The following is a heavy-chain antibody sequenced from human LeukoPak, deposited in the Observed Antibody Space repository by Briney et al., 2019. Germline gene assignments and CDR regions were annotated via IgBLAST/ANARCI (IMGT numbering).Heavy chain of an antibody. Sequence: EGSLRLSCAASGFTFSSYAMSWVRQAPGKGLEWVSAISGSGGSTYYADSVKGRFTISRDNSKNTLYLQMNSLRAEDTAVYYCAKDHYYGSGSSDYWGQGTLVTVSS. V-gene: IGHV3-23*01. J-gene: IGHJ4*02. D-gene: IGHD3-10*01. CDR1: GFTFSSYA. CDR3: AKDHYYGSGSSDY. CDR2: ISGSGGST.